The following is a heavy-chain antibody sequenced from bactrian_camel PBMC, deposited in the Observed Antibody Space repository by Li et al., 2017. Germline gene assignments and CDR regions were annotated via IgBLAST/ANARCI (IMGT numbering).Heavy chain of an antibody. D-gene: IGHD1*01. CDR2: INSGGDVI. CDR1: GYTSSTVC. Sequence: VQLVESGRGSVQSGGSLKLSCAASGYTSSTVCMGWFRQAPGKGLEWVSGINSGGDVIYITDSVKGRFTISRDNSKNTVYLQMNGQKIEDSAVYYCTAASAAWGQGTQVTVS. V-gene: IGHV3S40*01. CDR3: TAASAA. J-gene: IGHJ6*01.